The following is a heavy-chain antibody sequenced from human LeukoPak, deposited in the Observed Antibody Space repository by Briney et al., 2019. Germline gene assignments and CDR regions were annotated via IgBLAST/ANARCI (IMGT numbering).Heavy chain of an antibody. CDR3: ARIGDQDDWELPFDY. D-gene: IGHD1-26*01. V-gene: IGHV3-30*04. J-gene: IGHJ4*02. CDR2: ISYDGTIK. CDR1: GFTLSRYA. Sequence: GGSLRLSGAVSGFTLSRYAMHWVRQAPGKGPGWVAVISYDGTIKYYADSVKGRFTISRDNAKNTVYLRMTSLRGEDTAVYYSARIGDQDDWELPFDYGGQGTLVAVSS.